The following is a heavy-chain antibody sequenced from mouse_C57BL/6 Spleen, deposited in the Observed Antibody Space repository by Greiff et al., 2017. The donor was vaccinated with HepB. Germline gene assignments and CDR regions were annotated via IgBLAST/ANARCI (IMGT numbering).Heavy chain of an antibody. CDR3: ARRGGSSSFAY. CDR1: GFTFSSYT. Sequence: EVKVVESGGGLVKPGGSLKLSCAASGFTFSSYTMSWVRQTPEKRLEWVATISGGGGNTYYPDSVKGRFTISRDNAKNTLYLQMSSLRSEDTALYYCARRGGSSSFAYWGQGTLVTVSA. D-gene: IGHD1-1*01. J-gene: IGHJ3*01. CDR2: ISGGGGNT. V-gene: IGHV5-9*01.